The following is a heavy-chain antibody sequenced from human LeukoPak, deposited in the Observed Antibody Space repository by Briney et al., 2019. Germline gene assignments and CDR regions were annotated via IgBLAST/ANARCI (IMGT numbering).Heavy chain of an antibody. D-gene: IGHD3-22*01. Sequence: GGSLRLFCAASGFTVSSNYMSWVRQAPGKGLEWVSVIYSGGSTYYADSVKGRFTISRDNSKNTLYLQMNSLRAEDTAVYYCAREGYYDSSGYPYDAFDIWGQGTMVTVSS. CDR2: IYSGGST. CDR3: AREGYYDSSGYPYDAFDI. J-gene: IGHJ3*02. CDR1: GFTVSSNY. V-gene: IGHV3-53*01.